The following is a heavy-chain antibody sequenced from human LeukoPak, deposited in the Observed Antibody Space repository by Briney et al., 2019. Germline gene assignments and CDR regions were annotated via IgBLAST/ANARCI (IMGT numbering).Heavy chain of an antibody. CDR2: IYHSGST. CDR1: GGSISSSSYY. CDR3: ARETTVVTPFDY. Sequence: SETLSLTCTVSGGSISSSSYYWGWIRQPPGKGLEWIGSIYHSGSTYYNPSLKSRITISVDTSKNQLSLKLSSVTAADTAVYYCARETTVVTPFDYWGQGTLVTVSS. J-gene: IGHJ4*02. V-gene: IGHV4-39*07. D-gene: IGHD4-23*01.